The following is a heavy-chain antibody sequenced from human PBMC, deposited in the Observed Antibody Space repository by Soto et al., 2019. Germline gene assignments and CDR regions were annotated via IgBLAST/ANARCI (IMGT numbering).Heavy chain of an antibody. CDR3: ARDDRSVSGVVTLDH. Sequence: ALVKVSCKATGYSFKNYAVHWVRQAPGQRLEWMGFTNEGSGNTRFSQKFQGRISITRDTSASTVYLGLSSLTSEDTAIYYCARDDRSVSGVVTLDHWGPGTLVTVSS. J-gene: IGHJ4*02. D-gene: IGHD3-3*01. CDR1: GYSFKNYA. V-gene: IGHV1-3*01. CDR2: TNEGSGNT.